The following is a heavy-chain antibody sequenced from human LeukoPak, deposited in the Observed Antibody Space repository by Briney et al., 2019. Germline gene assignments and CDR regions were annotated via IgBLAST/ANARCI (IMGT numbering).Heavy chain of an antibody. Sequence: GGSLRLSCAASGFTFSSYSMNWVRQAPGKGLEWVSAISGSGGSTYYADSVKGRFTISRDNSKNTLYLQMNSLRAEDTAVYYCAKSLVPAAIGYSSSWPLDYWGQGTLVTVSS. CDR2: ISGSGGST. V-gene: IGHV3-23*01. CDR3: AKSLVPAAIGYSSSWPLDY. J-gene: IGHJ4*02. CDR1: GFTFSSYS. D-gene: IGHD6-13*01.